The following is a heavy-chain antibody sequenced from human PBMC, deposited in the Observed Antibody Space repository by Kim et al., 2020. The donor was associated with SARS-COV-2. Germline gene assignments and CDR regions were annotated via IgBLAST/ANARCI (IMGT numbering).Heavy chain of an antibody. Sequence: GGSLRLSCAASGFTFSSYAMSWVRQAPGKGLEWVSAISGSGGSTYYADSVKGRFTISRDNSKNTLYLQMNSLRAEDTAVYYCAKDRERGYYYYGMDVWGQGTTVTVSS. D-gene: IGHD3-16*01. V-gene: IGHV3-23*01. J-gene: IGHJ6*02. CDR2: ISGSGGST. CDR1: GFTFSSYA. CDR3: AKDRERGYYYYGMDV.